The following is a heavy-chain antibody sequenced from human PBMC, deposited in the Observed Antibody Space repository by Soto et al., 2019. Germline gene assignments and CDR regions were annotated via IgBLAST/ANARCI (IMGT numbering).Heavy chain of an antibody. CDR1: GFTFSSYS. CDR2: ISSSSSYI. CDR3: ARGDRSGKWLLRGMPYYFDY. V-gene: IGHV3-21*01. J-gene: IGHJ4*02. D-gene: IGHD3-22*01. Sequence: GGSLRLSCAASGFTFSSYSMNWVRQAPGKGLEWVSSISSSSSYIYYADSVKGRFTISRDNAKNSLYLQMNSLRAEDTAVYYCARGDRSGKWLLRGMPYYFDYWGQGTLVTVSS.